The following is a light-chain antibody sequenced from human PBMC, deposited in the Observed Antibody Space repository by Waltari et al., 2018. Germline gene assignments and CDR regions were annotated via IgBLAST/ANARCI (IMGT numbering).Light chain of an antibody. CDR3: QQSYSNPT. V-gene: IGKV1-39*01. J-gene: IGKJ3*01. Sequence: DIQLTQSPSSLSASVGDRVTITCRASQSISSYLNWYQQKPGKAPKVLIYTASTSQSGVPSRFSGSGSGTDFTLTISSLQPEDFATYYCQQSYSNPTFGPGTKVDI. CDR2: TAS. CDR1: QSISSY.